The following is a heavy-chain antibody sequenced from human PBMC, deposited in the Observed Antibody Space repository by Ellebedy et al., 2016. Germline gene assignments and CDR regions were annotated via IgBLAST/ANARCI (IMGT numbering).Heavy chain of an antibody. CDR2: IYTSGST. Sequence: SETLSLXXTVSGGSISSYYWSWIRQPAGKGLEWIGRIYTSGSTNYNPSLKSRVTMSVDTSKNQFSLKLSSVTAADTAVYYCARLANYDFWSGYYTGITHDAFDIWGQGTMVTVSS. CDR3: ARLANYDFWSGYYTGITHDAFDI. J-gene: IGHJ3*02. V-gene: IGHV4-4*07. D-gene: IGHD3-3*01. CDR1: GGSISSYY.